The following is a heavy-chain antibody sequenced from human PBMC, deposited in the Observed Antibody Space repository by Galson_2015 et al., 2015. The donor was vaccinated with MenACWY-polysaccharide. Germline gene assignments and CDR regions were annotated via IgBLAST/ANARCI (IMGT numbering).Heavy chain of an antibody. CDR1: GYTFTYND. CDR2: MNPRSGHT. D-gene: IGHD3-10*01. CDR3: ARGHYGA. V-gene: IGHV1-8*01. J-gene: IGHJ5*02. Sequence: SVKVSCKASGYTFTYNDINWVRQATGQRLEWMGLMNPRSGHTEYAQKFQGRVTMTSNTAISTAYMELTSLRSEDTAFYYCARGHYGAWGQGTLVIVSS.